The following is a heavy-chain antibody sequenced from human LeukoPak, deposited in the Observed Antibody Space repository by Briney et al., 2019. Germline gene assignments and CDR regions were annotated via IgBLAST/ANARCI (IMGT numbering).Heavy chain of an antibody. CDR3: AKDEATSGGGLAS. CDR1: GFTVSGTH. Sequence: GGSLRLSCAASGFTVSGTHMSWVPQAPGKGLEWVSAMYTGGTTYYADSVAGRFIVSRDNSKNTLYLHMNSLRVEDTAVYYCAKDEATSGGGLASWGQGTLVSVS. CDR2: MYTGGTT. D-gene: IGHD3-16*01. J-gene: IGHJ4*02. V-gene: IGHV3-53*01.